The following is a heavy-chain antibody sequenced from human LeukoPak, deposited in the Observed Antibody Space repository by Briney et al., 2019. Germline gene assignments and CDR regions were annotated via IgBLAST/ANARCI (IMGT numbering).Heavy chain of an antibody. Sequence: PSETLSLTCTVSGGSISSYYWSWIRQPPGKGLEWIGYIYYSGSTNYNPSLKSRVTISVDTSKNQFSLKLSSVTAADTAVYYCARDPRWGGATENWFDPWGQGTLVTVSS. CDR1: GGSISSYY. J-gene: IGHJ5*02. CDR3: ARDPRWGGATENWFDP. CDR2: IYYSGST. V-gene: IGHV4-59*01. D-gene: IGHD1-26*01.